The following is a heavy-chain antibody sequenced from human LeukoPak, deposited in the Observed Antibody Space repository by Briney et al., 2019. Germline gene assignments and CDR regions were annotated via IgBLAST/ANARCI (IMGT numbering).Heavy chain of an antibody. V-gene: IGHV1-18*01. Sequence: GASVKVSCKASGYHFSSYRVNWLRQAPGQGPEWMRWISPYNGDTNYAQNLQDRATMTTDTSTSTVYMELRSLKSDDSAVYYCAIGRAAGLFDHWGQGTLVTVAS. D-gene: IGHD1-26*01. CDR1: GYHFSSYR. CDR2: ISPYNGDT. J-gene: IGHJ4*01. CDR3: AIGRAAGLFDH.